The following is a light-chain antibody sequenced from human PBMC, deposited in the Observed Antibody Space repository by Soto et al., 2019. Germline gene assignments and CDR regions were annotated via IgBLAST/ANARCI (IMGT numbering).Light chain of an antibody. CDR3: HQYGSSPAT. Sequence: EIVLTQSPGTLSLSPGERATLSCRASQSVTSSYLAWYQQKPGQAPRLLIYAASSRASAIPDRFSGSGSGTDFTLTISRLEPEDFAVYYCHQYGSSPATFGQGTKVDIK. CDR2: AAS. CDR1: QSVTSSY. V-gene: IGKV3-20*01. J-gene: IGKJ1*01.